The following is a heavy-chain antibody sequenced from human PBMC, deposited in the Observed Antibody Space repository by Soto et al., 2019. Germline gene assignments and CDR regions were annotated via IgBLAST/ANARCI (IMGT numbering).Heavy chain of an antibody. CDR2: ISYDGSNK. V-gene: IGHV3-30-3*01. D-gene: IGHD6-19*01. Sequence: QVQLVESGGGVVQPGRSLRLSCAASGFTFSSYAMHWVRQAPGKGLEWVAVISYDGSNKYYADSVKGRFTISRDNSKNTLYLQMNSLRAEDTAVYYCARALQQWLVRGVAFDIWGQGTMVTVSS. CDR3: ARALQQWLVRGVAFDI. J-gene: IGHJ3*02. CDR1: GFTFSSYA.